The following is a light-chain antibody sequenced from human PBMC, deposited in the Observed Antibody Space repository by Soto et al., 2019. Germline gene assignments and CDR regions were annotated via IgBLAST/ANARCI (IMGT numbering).Light chain of an antibody. V-gene: IGKV3-11*01. CDR3: QQRHNWPIT. CDR1: QTIRGL. J-gene: IGKJ5*01. CDR2: DTS. Sequence: EIVLTQSPATLSLSPGERATLSCRTSQTIRGLLNWYQQRPGQPPRLLIYDTSNRATDIPARFSGSGSGTYFILTISSLDPEDFGVYFCQQRHNWPITFGQGTRLYIK.